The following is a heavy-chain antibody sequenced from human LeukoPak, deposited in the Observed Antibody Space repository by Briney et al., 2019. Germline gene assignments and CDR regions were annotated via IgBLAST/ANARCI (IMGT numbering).Heavy chain of an antibody. V-gene: IGHV4-59*08. Sequence: PSETLSLTCSVSDGSTTGYYWSWIRQPPGKGLEWIAYVYYTGRTLYNPSLESRVTISVDTSKTQFSLTVTSVTAADTAVYYCARFGTIDDAFDIWGQGTMVTVSS. CDR2: VYYTGRT. J-gene: IGHJ3*02. CDR3: ARFGTIDDAFDI. D-gene: IGHD2-8*01. CDR1: DGSTTGYY.